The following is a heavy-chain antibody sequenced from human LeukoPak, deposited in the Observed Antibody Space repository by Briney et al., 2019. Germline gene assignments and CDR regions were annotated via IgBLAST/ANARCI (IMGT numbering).Heavy chain of an antibody. V-gene: IGHV3-48*03. J-gene: IGHJ4*02. CDR3: ARAFDY. Sequence: GGSLRLSCAASGFTFSSYEMNWVRQAPGKGLEWVSYISRSSNTMYYADSVKGRFTISRDNAKNSLYLQMNSLRDEDTAVYYCARAFDYWGQGTLVAVSS. CDR2: ISRSSNTM. CDR1: GFTFSSYE.